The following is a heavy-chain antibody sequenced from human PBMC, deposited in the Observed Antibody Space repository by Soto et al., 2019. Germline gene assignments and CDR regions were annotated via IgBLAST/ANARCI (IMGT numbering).Heavy chain of an antibody. J-gene: IGHJ5*02. Sequence: SETLSLTCFVSGYSITAGGYYWSWIRHHPGKGLEWIGSFYSSGSIIYNPSLRSRVSISGDTSSNQFSMSLTSVTAANTARYYCARMYSSGSGWFHPWGQGTLVTVSS. V-gene: IGHV4-39*07. CDR3: ARMYSSGSGWFHP. D-gene: IGHD6-19*01. CDR2: FYSSGSI. CDR1: GYSITAGGYY.